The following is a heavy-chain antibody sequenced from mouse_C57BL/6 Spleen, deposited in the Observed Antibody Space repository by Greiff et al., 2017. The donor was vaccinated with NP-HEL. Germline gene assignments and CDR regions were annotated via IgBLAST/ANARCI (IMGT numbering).Heavy chain of an antibody. CDR1: GFTITDDY. CDR3: TAQIDYGNYAGV. CDR2: IYPENGGT. D-gene: IGHD2-1*01. V-gene: IGHV14-4*01. J-gene: IGHJ1*03. Sequence: VQLQQSGAELVRPGASVKLSCTASGFTITDDYMHWVKQRPEQGLEWIGWIYPENGGTEYASKFQGKATITADTSSNTAYLQLSSLTSEDTSVYYYTAQIDYGNYAGVWGTGTTVTVSS.